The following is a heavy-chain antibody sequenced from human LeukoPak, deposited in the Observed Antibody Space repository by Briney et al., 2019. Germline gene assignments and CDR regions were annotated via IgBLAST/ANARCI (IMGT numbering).Heavy chain of an antibody. CDR2: IIPVLNIA. D-gene: IGHD3-3*01. J-gene: IGHJ4*02. Sequence: GASVKVSCKASGGTFSSYAISWVRQAPGQGLEWMGRIIPVLNIANYAQKFQGRVTITADKSTSTAYMELSSLRSEDTAVYYCARGGPLGVVTHHFDFWGRGTLVTVSS. CDR1: GGTFSSYA. V-gene: IGHV1-69*04. CDR3: ARGGPLGVVTHHFDF.